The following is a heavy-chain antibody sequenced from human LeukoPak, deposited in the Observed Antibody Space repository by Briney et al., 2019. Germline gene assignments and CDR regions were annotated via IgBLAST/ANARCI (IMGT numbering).Heavy chain of an antibody. CDR2: IIPIFGTA. D-gene: IGHD3-3*01. CDR3: ARDPFWSDYPYYYYYGMDV. J-gene: IGHJ6*02. CDR1: GGTFSSYA. Sequence: SVKVSCKASGGTFSSYAISWVRQAPGQGLEWMGGIIPIFGTANYAQKFQGRVTITADESTSTAYMELSSLRSEDTAVYYCARDPFWSDYPYYYYYGMDVWGQGTTVTVSS. V-gene: IGHV1-69*01.